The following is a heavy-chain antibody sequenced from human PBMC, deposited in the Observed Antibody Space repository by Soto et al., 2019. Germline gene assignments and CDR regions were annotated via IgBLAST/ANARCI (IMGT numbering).Heavy chain of an antibody. CDR1: GFTFTRYS. V-gene: IGHV3-21*06. CDR2: ISSTTNYI. CDR3: ARESEDLTSNFDY. Sequence: XGSLRLSCSASGFTFTRYSMNWVRQAPGKGLEWVSSISSTTNYIYYGDSMKGRFTISRDNAKNSLYLEMNSLRAEDTAVYYCARESEDLTSNFDYWGQGTLVTVSS. J-gene: IGHJ4*02.